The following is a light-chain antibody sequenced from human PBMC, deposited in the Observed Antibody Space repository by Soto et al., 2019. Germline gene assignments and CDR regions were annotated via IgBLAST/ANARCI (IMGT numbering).Light chain of an antibody. J-gene: IGLJ1*01. CDR1: SSNIGAGYD. Sequence: QSVLTQPPSVSGAPGQRVTISGTGSSSNIGAGYDVHWYQQLPGTAPKLLIYGNSNRPSGVPDRFSGSKSGTSASLAITGLQAEDEAGYYCQSYDSSLSALYVFGTGTKVTVL. CDR2: GNS. V-gene: IGLV1-40*01. CDR3: QSYDSSLSALYV.